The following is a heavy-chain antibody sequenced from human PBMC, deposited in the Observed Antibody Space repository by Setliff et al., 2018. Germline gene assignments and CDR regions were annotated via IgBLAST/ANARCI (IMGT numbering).Heavy chain of an antibody. J-gene: IGHJ3*01. V-gene: IGHV1-69*13. D-gene: IGHD3-22*01. CDR2: IIPMFDTR. CDR1: GGTFGSSA. Sequence: SVKVSCKASGGTFGSSALSWVRQAPGQGLEWMGGIIPMFDTRIYAEKFQGRVTLSADESTSTVYMELTRLRPEDTAIYYCARDKADYYDRSGYSGSSDAWGQGTMVTVSS. CDR3: ARDKADYYDRSGYSGSSDA.